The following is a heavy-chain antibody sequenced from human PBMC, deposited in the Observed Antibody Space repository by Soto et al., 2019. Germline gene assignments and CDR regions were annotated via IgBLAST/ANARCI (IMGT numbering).Heavy chain of an antibody. CDR2: ISSSSSYI. CDR3: ARDRLRFLEWLLFFDY. Sequence: PRGSLLLACASSVFTFSIYSMNWVRQAPGKGLEWVSSISSSSSYIYYADSVKGRFTISRDNAKNSLYLQMNSLRAEDTAVYYCARDRLRFLEWLLFFDYCGQGPLVTVS. J-gene: IGHJ4*02. D-gene: IGHD3-3*01. V-gene: IGHV3-21*01. CDR1: VFTFSIYS.